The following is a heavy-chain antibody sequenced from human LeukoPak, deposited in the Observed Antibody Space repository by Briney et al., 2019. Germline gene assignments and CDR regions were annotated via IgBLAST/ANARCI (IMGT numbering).Heavy chain of an antibody. CDR3: AKMRRGYTSSSVGY. D-gene: IGHD6-13*01. CDR1: GFTFSSYA. J-gene: IGHJ4*02. V-gene: IGHV3-23*01. CDR2: LSASGGST. Sequence: GGSLRLSCAASGFTFSSYAMSWVRQAPGKGLEWVSSLSASGGSTYYADSVKGRFTISRDNSKNTLYLQMNSLRAEDTAVYYCAKMRRGYTSSSVGYWGQGTLVTVSS.